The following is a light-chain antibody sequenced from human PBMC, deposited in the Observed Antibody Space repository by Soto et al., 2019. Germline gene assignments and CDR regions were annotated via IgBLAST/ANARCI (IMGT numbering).Light chain of an antibody. Sequence: DIQMTQSPSSLSASIGDRVTITCRASQGIRNDLGWYKQKPGKAPKRLIYATSSLQSGVPSRFSDMGSGTEYTLTIRNLQPEDFATYYFLQHITYPPTFGQGTKVEIK. V-gene: IGKV1-17*02. J-gene: IGKJ1*01. CDR3: LQHITYPPT. CDR1: QGIRND. CDR2: ATS.